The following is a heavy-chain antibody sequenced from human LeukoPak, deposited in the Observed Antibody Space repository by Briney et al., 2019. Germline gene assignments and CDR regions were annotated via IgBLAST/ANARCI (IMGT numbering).Heavy chain of an antibody. CDR2: INHSGST. D-gene: IGHD5-18*01. Sequence: SETLSLTCAVYGGSFSGYYWSWIRQPPGKGLEWIGEINHSGSTNYNPSLKSRVTISVDTSKNQFSLELSSVTAADTAVYYCARGLGTAMVRRFDLWGRGTLVTVSS. CDR3: ARGLGTAMVRRFDL. CDR1: GGSFSGYY. J-gene: IGHJ2*01. V-gene: IGHV4-34*01.